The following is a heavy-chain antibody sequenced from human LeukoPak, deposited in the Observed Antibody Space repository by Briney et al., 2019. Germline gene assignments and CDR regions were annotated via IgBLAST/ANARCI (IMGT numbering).Heavy chain of an antibody. J-gene: IGHJ4*02. Sequence: GESLRISCKGSGYSFTNYWISWVRQVPGKGLGWMGRIDPSDSYTHYSPSFQGHVTISADKSISTAYLQWSSLKASDTAMYYCARRGCSGGSCYRGGYWGQGTLVTVAS. CDR3: ARRGCSGGSCYRGGY. V-gene: IGHV5-10-1*01. CDR1: GYSFTNYW. D-gene: IGHD2-15*01. CDR2: IDPSDSYT.